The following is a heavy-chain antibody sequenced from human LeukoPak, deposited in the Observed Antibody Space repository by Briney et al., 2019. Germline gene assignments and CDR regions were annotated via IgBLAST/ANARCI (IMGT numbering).Heavy chain of an antibody. V-gene: IGHV3-23*01. Sequence: GGSLRLSCAASEFTFSRYWMSWVRQAPGKGLEWVSAISGSGGSTYYADSVKGRFTISRDNSKNTLYLQMNSLRAEDTAVYYCAKDDEPYYYGSGSPIDYWGQGTLVTVSS. CDR2: ISGSGGST. J-gene: IGHJ4*02. D-gene: IGHD3-10*01. CDR3: AKDDEPYYYGSGSPIDY. CDR1: EFTFSRYW.